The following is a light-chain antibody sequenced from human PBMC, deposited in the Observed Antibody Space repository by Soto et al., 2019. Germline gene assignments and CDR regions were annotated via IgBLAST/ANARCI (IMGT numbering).Light chain of an antibody. V-gene: IGKV1-39*01. CDR2: AAS. CDR1: QNVNRY. CDR3: QQSYGIPQT. Sequence: IQLTQSPSSLSASVGDRVTITCRTSQNVNRYLNWYQEQPGKAPKLLIYAASILQSEVPSRFSGSGSGTDFTLAISSLQPEDFTTYYCQQSYGIPQTFGPGTKVEIK. J-gene: IGKJ1*01.